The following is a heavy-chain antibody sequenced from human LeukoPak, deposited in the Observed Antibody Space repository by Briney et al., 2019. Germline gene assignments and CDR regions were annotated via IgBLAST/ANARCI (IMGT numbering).Heavy chain of an antibody. CDR3: ATGLLWLGESSRDY. V-gene: IGHV1-24*01. Sequence: GASVKVSCKVSGYTLTELSMHWVRQAPGKGLEWMGGFDPEDGETIYAQKFQGRVTMTEDTSTDTAYMELSSLRSEDTAVYYCATGLLWLGESSRDYWGQGTLVTVSS. D-gene: IGHD3-10*01. J-gene: IGHJ4*02. CDR1: GYTLTELS. CDR2: FDPEDGET.